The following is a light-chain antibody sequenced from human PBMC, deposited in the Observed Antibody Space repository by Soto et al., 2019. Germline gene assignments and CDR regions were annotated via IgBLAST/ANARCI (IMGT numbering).Light chain of an antibody. V-gene: IGLV2-23*02. J-gene: IGLJ3*02. Sequence: QSVLTQPASVSGSPGQTITISCTGTSSDIGGYDVVSWYQQHPGKAPKLLIYEVAKRPSGVSNRFSGSKSGSTASLTVSGLQAGDGADYHCCSFAGGTTFWLFGGGTKLTVL. CDR1: SSDIGGYDV. CDR3: CSFAGGTTFWL. CDR2: EVA.